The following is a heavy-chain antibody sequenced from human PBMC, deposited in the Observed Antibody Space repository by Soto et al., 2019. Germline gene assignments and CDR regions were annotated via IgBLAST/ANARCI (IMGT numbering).Heavy chain of an antibody. J-gene: IGHJ4*02. D-gene: IGHD3-9*01. Sequence: GGSLRLSCAATGFTFSSYAMSWVRQAPGKGLEWVSAISGSGGSTYYADSVKGRFTISRDNSKNTLYLQMNSLRAEDTAVYYCAKDGGYFDWFGQNYFDYWGRGTLVTVSS. CDR1: GFTFSSYA. CDR3: AKDGGYFDWFGQNYFDY. CDR2: ISGSGGST. V-gene: IGHV3-23*01.